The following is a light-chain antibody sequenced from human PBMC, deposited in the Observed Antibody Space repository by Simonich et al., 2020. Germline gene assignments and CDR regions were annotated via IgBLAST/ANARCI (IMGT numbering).Light chain of an antibody. V-gene: IGKV3-15*01. CDR2: GES. Sequence: EIVMTQSPATLSLSPGERATLSCRASQRVSSNLACYQQNTGQAPRLLIYGESTRATGIPARFSGSGSGTEFTLTISSMQSEDFAVYYCQQYNNWPFTFGPGTKVDIK. CDR1: QRVSSN. CDR3: QQYNNWPFT. J-gene: IGKJ3*01.